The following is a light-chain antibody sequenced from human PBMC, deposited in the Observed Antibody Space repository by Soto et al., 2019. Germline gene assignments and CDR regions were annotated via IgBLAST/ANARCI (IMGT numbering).Light chain of an antibody. Sequence: DIEMTQSPSSLSALVGDRVNITCRASQNIGGYLNWYQQKTGKAPNLLMYAASRVQSGVPSRFSGSSSGADFTLTINCLQPEYFASYCCQHSNSAPHTFGQGTKLDI. J-gene: IGKJ2*01. CDR3: QHSNSAPHT. V-gene: IGKV1-39*01. CDR2: AAS. CDR1: QNIGGY.